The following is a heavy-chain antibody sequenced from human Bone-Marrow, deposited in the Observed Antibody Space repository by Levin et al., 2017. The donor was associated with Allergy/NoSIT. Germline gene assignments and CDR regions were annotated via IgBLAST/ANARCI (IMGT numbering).Heavy chain of an antibody. CDR1: GFTFRNYA. J-gene: IGHJ4*02. CDR3: VTDTGTNYERGFFDN. D-gene: IGHD1-26*01. Sequence: PSETLSLTCAASGFTFRNYAMHWVRQAPGKGPEWVAVIWYDGYTKYYGDSVKGRFTISRDNSKNTLYLQMDSLRAEDAALYYCVTDTGTNYERGFFDNWGQGTLVIVSS. CDR2: IWYDGYTK. V-gene: IGHV3-33*01.